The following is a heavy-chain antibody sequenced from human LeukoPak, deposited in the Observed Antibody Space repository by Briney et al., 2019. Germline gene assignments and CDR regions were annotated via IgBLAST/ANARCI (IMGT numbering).Heavy chain of an antibody. D-gene: IGHD3-10*01. CDR3: ATLLWFGELLPEFDY. CDR2: FDPEDGET. Sequence: ASVKVSCKVSGYTLTELSMHWVRQAPGKGLEWMGGFDPEDGETIYAQKFQGRVTMTEDTSTDTAYMELSSLRSEDTAVYYCATLLWFGELLPEFDYWGQGTLVTVSS. J-gene: IGHJ4*02. V-gene: IGHV1-24*01. CDR1: GYTLTELS.